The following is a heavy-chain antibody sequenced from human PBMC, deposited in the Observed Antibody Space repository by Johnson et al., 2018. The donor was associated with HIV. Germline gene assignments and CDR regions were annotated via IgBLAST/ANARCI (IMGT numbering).Heavy chain of an antibody. D-gene: IGHD6-19*01. J-gene: IGHJ3*02. V-gene: IGHV3-30-3*01. CDR1: GFTVSSYA. CDR2: ISYDGINK. Sequence: VQLVESGGGLIQPGGSLRLSCAASGFTVSSYAMHWVRQAPGKGLEWVAVISYDGINKYYADSVKGRFTISRDNSKNTLYLQMNSLRAEDTAVYYCAKDQRRAVAGHDAFDIWGQGTMVTVSS. CDR3: AKDQRRAVAGHDAFDI.